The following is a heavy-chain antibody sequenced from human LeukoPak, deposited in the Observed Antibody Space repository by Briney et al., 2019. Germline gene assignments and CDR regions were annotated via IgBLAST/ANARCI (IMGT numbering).Heavy chain of an antibody. CDR2: VSVEGIGR. Sequence: GGSLRLSCAASGFTFSPYTMYWFRQAPGKGLEWVASVSVEGIGRYFPGSVEGRFTISRDNSKNTVYLQMNNVRIEDTAVYFCATVTKVDFDYWGQGTLVTVSS. V-gene: IGHV3-30*04. CDR3: ATVTKVDFDY. J-gene: IGHJ4*02. D-gene: IGHD4-11*01. CDR1: GFTFSPYT.